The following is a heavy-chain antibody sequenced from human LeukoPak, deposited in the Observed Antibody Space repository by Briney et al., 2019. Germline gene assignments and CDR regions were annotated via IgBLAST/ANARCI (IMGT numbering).Heavy chain of an antibody. Sequence: RRSLRLSCAASGFTFSSYAMHWVRQAPGKGLEWVAVISYDGSNKYYADSVKGRFTISRDNSKNTLYLQMNSLRAEDTAVYYCARSAVDTAMVTVYWGQGTLVTVSS. CDR3: ARSAVDTAMVTVY. CDR2: ISYDGSNK. D-gene: IGHD5-18*01. V-gene: IGHV3-30-3*01. J-gene: IGHJ4*02. CDR1: GFTFSSYA.